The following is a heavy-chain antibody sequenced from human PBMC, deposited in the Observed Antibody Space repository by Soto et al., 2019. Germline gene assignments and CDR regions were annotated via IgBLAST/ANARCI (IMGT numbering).Heavy chain of an antibody. J-gene: IGHJ4*02. CDR1: GFTFSSYA. D-gene: IGHD5-12*01. Sequence: GGSLRLSCAASGFTFSSYAMSWVRQAPGKGLEWVSGISGSGGSTYYADSVKGRFTISRDNAKNSLYLQMNSLRAEDTAVYYCARDGYSTLWGQGTLVTVSS. CDR2: ISGSGGST. V-gene: IGHV3-23*01. CDR3: ARDGYSTL.